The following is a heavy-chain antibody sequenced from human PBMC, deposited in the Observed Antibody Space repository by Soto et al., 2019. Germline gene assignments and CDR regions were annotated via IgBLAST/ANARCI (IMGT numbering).Heavy chain of an antibody. V-gene: IGHV1-18*01. J-gene: IGHJ5*02. CDR1: GYTFTSYG. CDR3: ARDQRYYDSSGYFVGNWFDP. Sequence: VASVKVSCKASGYTFTSYGLTWVRQAPGQGLEWMGWISAYNGNTNYAQKLQGRVTMTTDTSTSTAYMELRSLRSDDTAVYYCARDQRYYDSSGYFVGNWFDPWGQGTLVTVSS. CDR2: ISAYNGNT. D-gene: IGHD3-22*01.